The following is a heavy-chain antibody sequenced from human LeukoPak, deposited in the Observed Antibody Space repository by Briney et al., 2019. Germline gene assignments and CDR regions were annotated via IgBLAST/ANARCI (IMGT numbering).Heavy chain of an antibody. D-gene: IGHD2-2*01. CDR1: GGSISSGSYY. V-gene: IGHV4-61*02. CDR2: IYTSGST. Sequence: PSETLSLTCTVSGGSISSGSYYWSWIRQPAGKGLEWIGRIYTSGSTNYNPPLKSRVTISVDTSKNQFSLKLSSVTAADTAVYYCARSRYHDAFDIWGQGTMVTVSS. CDR3: ARSRYHDAFDI. J-gene: IGHJ3*02.